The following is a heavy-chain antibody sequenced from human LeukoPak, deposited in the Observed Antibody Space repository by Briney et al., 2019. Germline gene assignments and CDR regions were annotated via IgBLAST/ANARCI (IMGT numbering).Heavy chain of an antibody. V-gene: IGHV4-4*09. D-gene: IGHD6-13*01. Sequence: PSETLSLTCTVSGRSISSYYWSWIRQPPGKGLEWIGYIYTSGSTNYNPSLKSRVTISVDTSKNQFSLKLSSVTAADTAVYYCARHRYSSSWYVWGQGTLVTVSS. CDR1: GRSISSYY. CDR3: ARHRYSSSWYV. CDR2: IYTSGST. J-gene: IGHJ4*02.